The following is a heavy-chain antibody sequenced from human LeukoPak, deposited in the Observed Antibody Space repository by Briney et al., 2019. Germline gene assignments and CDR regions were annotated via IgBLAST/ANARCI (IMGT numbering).Heavy chain of an antibody. J-gene: IGHJ4*02. CDR1: GFTFSSYA. CDR2: ISGSGGST. Sequence: GGSLRLSCAASGFTFSSYAMSWVRQAPGKGLEWVSAISGSGGSTYYADSVKGRFTIFRDNSKNTLYLQMNSLRAEDTAVYYCAKAPVFGSSWYDYWGQGTLVTVSS. CDR3: AKAPVFGSSWYDY. D-gene: IGHD6-13*01. V-gene: IGHV3-23*01.